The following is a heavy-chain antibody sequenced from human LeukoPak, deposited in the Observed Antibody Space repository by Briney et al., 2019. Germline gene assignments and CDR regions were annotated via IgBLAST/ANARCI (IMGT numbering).Heavy chain of an antibody. CDR1: GFTFSSYG. Sequence: GGSLRLSCAASGFTFSSYGMHWVRQAPGKGLEWVAVISYDGSNKYYADSVKGRFTISRDNAKNSLYLQMNSLRAEDTAVYYCARVRKDYYDSSGYQEWGQGTLVTVSS. D-gene: IGHD3-22*01. V-gene: IGHV3-30*03. CDR2: ISYDGSNK. J-gene: IGHJ4*02. CDR3: ARVRKDYYDSSGYQE.